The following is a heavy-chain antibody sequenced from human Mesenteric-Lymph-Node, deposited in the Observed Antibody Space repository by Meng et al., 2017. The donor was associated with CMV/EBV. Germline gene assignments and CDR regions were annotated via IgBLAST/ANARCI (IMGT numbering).Heavy chain of an antibody. CDR1: GFTVSSNY. J-gene: IGHJ4*02. V-gene: IGHV3-21*01. D-gene: IGHD3-22*01. Sequence: GESLKISCAASGFTVSSNYMSWVRQAPGKGLEWVSAISSSGAYIFYADSVKGRFTISRDNAKNSVFLQMNSLKAEDTAVYYCARAFDTNGYYRYFDYWGQGTLVTVSS. CDR2: ISSSGAYI. CDR3: ARAFDTNGYYRYFDY.